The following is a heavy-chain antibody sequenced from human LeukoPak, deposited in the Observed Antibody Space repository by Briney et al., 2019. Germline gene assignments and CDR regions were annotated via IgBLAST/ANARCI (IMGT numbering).Heavy chain of an antibody. D-gene: IGHD6-13*01. CDR1: GFTFGDYG. Sequence: GGSLRLSCAASGFTFGDYGMHWVRQAPGKGLEWVSLITGNGVSTYYADSVKGRFIISRDNSKNSLYLQMNSLRTEDTALYYCAKCVYSNIYYWFDPWGQGTLVSVSS. CDR3: AKCVYSNIYYWFDP. CDR2: ITGNGVST. V-gene: IGHV3-43*02. J-gene: IGHJ5*02.